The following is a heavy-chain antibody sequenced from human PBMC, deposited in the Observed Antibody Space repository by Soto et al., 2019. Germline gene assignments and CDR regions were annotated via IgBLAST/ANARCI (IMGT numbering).Heavy chain of an antibody. CDR1: GFTFSSYG. J-gene: IGHJ6*02. D-gene: IGHD2-15*01. CDR3: AKDEVLVVAVARDYYGMDV. V-gene: IGHV3-30*18. Sequence: QVQLVESGGGVVQPGRSLRLSCAASGFTFSSYGMHWVRQAPGKGLEWVAVISYDGNNKYYADSVKGRFTISRDNSKNTLYLQMNSLRAGGTAVYYCAKDEVLVVAVARDYYGMDVWGQGTTVTVSS. CDR2: ISYDGNNK.